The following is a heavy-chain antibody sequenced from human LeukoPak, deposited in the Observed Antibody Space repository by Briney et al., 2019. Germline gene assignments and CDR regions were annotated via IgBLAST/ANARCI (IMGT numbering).Heavy chain of an antibody. V-gene: IGHV1-69*06. CDR3: ARDSLPPAYCGGDCPMFDY. CDR1: GGTFSSYA. J-gene: IGHJ4*02. CDR2: IIPIFGTA. D-gene: IGHD2-21*02. Sequence: SVKLSCKASGGTFSSYAISWVRQAPGQGLEWMGVIIPIFGTANYAQKFQGRVTITADKSTSTAYMELSSLRSEDTAVYYCARDSLPPAYCGGDCPMFDYWGQGTLVTVSS.